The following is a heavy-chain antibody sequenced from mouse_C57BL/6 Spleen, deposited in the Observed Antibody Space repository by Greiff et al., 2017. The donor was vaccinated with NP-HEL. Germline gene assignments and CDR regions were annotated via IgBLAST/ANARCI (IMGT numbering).Heavy chain of an antibody. CDR3: ARPYACYAGAMDY. CDR2: IYPGDGDT. J-gene: IGHJ4*01. V-gene: IGHV1-82*01. CDR1: GYAFSSSW. D-gene: IGHD2-3*01. Sequence: VQLQQSGPELVKPGASVKISCKASGYAFSSSWMNWVKQRPGKGLEWIGRIYPGDGDTNYNGTFKGKATLTADKSSSTSYMQLIILTSDDSAVYFCARPYACYAGAMDYWGQGTSVTVSS.